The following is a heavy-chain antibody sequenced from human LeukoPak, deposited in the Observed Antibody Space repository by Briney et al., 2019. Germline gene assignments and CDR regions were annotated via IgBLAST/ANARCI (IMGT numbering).Heavy chain of an antibody. CDR3: ARGQGSSSSLNPGGRNWFDP. Sequence: QPSETLSLTCTVSGGSISSYYWSWIRQPPGKGLEWIGEINHSGSTNYNPSLKSRVTISVDTSKNQFSLKLSSVTAADTAVYYCARGQGSSSSLNPGGRNWFDPWGQGTLVTVSS. CDR2: INHSGST. CDR1: GGSISSYY. J-gene: IGHJ5*02. D-gene: IGHD6-6*01. V-gene: IGHV4-34*01.